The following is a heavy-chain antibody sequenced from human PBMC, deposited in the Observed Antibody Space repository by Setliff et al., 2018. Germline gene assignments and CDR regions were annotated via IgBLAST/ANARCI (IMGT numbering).Heavy chain of an antibody. D-gene: IGHD3-16*01. J-gene: IGHJ4*02. CDR2: IFYSGRT. V-gene: IGHV4-39*01. CDR3: ARLPNYVWGSPVDY. Sequence: SETLSLTCTVSGASITNTNYYWGLIPHPPGKGLEWIRSIFYSGRTFYNPSLKSRVTISVDTSKNQLSLTLSTVTAADTAVYYCARLPNYVWGSPVDYWGQGTLVTVSS. CDR1: GASITNTNYY.